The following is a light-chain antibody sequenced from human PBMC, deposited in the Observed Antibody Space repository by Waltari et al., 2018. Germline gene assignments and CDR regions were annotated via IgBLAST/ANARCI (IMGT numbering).Light chain of an antibody. CDR3: QQYNNWPPYT. V-gene: IGKV3-15*01. CDR1: QSVSSN. J-gene: IGKJ2*01. CDR2: GAS. Sequence: VMTQSPATLSVSPGERATLSCRASQSVSSNLAWYQQKPGQAPRLLIYGASTRATGIPARFSGSGSGTEFTLTISSMQSEDFAVYYCQQYNNWPPYTFGQGTKLEIK.